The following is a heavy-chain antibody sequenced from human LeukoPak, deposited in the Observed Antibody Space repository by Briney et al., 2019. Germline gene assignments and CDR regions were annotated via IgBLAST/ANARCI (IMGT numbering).Heavy chain of an antibody. J-gene: IGHJ5*02. CDR2: IYYSGST. Sequence: SETLSLTCTVSGGSISSSSYYWGWLRQPPGKGLEGIGSIYYSGSTYYNPSLKSRVTISVDTSKNQFSLKLSSVTAADTAVYYCARHRTVGDFDPWGQGTLVTVSS. CDR1: GGSISSSSYY. CDR3: ARHRTVGDFDP. D-gene: IGHD3-16*01. V-gene: IGHV4-39*01.